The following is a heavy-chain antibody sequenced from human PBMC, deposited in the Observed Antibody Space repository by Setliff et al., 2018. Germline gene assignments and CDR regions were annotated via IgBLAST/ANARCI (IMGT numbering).Heavy chain of an antibody. V-gene: IGHV4-59*08. D-gene: IGHD3-9*01. CDR3: VRQDILTSYYMFDY. Sequence: PSETLSLTCTVSDVSISGYYWSWIRQPPGRGMEWIGYIFYSGSTSYIPSLKSRVTISIDTSKNQFSLKLSSVTAADTAVYYCVRQDILTSYYMFDYWGQGTLVTVSS. J-gene: IGHJ4*02. CDR1: DVSISGYY. CDR2: IFYSGST.